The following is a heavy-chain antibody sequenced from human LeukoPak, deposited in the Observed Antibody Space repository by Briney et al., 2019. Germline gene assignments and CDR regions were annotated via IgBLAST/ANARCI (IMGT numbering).Heavy chain of an antibody. CDR1: GYSISSGYH. Sequence: PSETLSLTCTVSGYSISSGYHWGWIRQPPGKGLEWIGSIYHSGSTYHNPSLKSRVTISVDESKNQFSLKLSSVTAADTAVYYCASRQDWFDPWGQGTLVTVSS. V-gene: IGHV4-38-2*02. CDR2: IYHSGST. J-gene: IGHJ5*02. CDR3: ASRQDWFDP.